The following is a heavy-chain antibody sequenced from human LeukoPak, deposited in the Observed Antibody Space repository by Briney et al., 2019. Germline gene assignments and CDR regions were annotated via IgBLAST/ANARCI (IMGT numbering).Heavy chain of an antibody. Sequence: ASVKVSCKASGYTFTGYYMHWVRQAPGQGLEWMVWINPNSGGTNYAQKFQGRVTMTRDTSISTAYMELSRLRSDDTAVYYCARDYYGSGSYYPLDYWGQGTLVTVSS. V-gene: IGHV1-2*02. CDR1: GYTFTGYY. D-gene: IGHD3-10*01. CDR2: INPNSGGT. J-gene: IGHJ4*02. CDR3: ARDYYGSGSYYPLDY.